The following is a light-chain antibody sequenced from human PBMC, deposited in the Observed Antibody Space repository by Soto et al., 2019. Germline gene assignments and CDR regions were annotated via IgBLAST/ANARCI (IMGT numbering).Light chain of an antibody. CDR3: QQYGSSRT. V-gene: IGKV3-20*01. CDR1: HSVSSSY. J-gene: IGKJ1*01. CDR2: GAS. Sequence: VLTQAPATLSVSPGDRATLSGRASHSVSSSYLAWYQQKPGQAPRLLIYGASSRATGIPDRFSGSGSGTDFTLTISRLEPEDFAVYYCQQYGSSRTFGQGTKVDIK.